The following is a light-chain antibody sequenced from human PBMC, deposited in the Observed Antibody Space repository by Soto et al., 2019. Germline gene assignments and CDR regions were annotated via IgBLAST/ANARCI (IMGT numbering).Light chain of an antibody. V-gene: IGLV4-69*01. CDR3: QTWGTGIVV. Sequence: QSVLTQSPSASASLGASVKLTCTLSSGHSSYAIAWHQQQPEKGPRYLMKFKSDGSHSKGDGIPDRFSGSSSGAERYLTISSLQSEDEADYYCQTWGTGIVVFGGGTKVTVL. J-gene: IGLJ2*01. CDR1: SGHSSYA. CDR2: FKSDGSH.